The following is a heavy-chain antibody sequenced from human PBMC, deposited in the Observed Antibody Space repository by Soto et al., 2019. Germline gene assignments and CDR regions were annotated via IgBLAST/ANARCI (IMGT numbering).Heavy chain of an antibody. CDR1: GGSTSSDNY. CDR3: ARHPASQYYYDTSGYAREFDS. Sequence: PSETLSLTCTVSGGSTSSDNYWSWIRQPPGKGLEWIGSIYYSGSTYYNPSLRSRVTLSVDTSTNQFSLKLSSVTAADTAVYYCARHPASQYYYDTSGYAREFDSWGQGTLVTVSS. J-gene: IGHJ4*02. CDR2: IYYSGST. V-gene: IGHV4-39*01. D-gene: IGHD3-22*01.